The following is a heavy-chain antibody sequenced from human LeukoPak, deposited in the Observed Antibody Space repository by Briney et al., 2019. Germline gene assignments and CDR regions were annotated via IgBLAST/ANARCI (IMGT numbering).Heavy chain of an antibody. CDR3: ARQTGSGLFILP. D-gene: IGHD3/OR15-3a*01. J-gene: IGHJ4*02. CDR1: GDSVSSSSAA. CDR2: TYYRSKWYT. Sequence: SQTLSLTCAISGDSVSSSSAAWSWIRQSPSGGLEWLGRTYYRSKWYTDYAVSVKSRITINPDTSKNQFSLKLNSLTPEDTAVYYCARQTGSGLFILPGGQGTLVTVSS. V-gene: IGHV6-1*01.